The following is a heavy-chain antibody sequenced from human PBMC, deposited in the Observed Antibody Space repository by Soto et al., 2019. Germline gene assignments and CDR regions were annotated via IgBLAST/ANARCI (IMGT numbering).Heavy chain of an antibody. J-gene: IGHJ4*02. D-gene: IGHD3-10*01. V-gene: IGHV1-2*06. CDR3: TRTSYTSVSDFDC. CDR2: INPNSGDT. CDR1: GYTFTGYY. Sequence: ASVKVSCKASGYTFTGYYMHWVRQAPGQGLEWMGRINPNSGDTQYAQKFQGRVTMTRDTSISTAYMELSSLRSDDTAVFYCTRTSYTSVSDFDCWGQGTLVTVSS.